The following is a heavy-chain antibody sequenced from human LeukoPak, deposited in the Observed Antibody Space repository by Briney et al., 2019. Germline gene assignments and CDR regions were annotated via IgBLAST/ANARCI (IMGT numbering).Heavy chain of an antibody. D-gene: IGHD1-1*01. CDR2: IIPILGIA. CDR1: GFTFSSYA. V-gene: IGHV1-69*04. Sequence: GGSLRLSCAASGFTFSSYAMSWVRQAPGQGLEWMGRIIPILGIANYAQKFQGRVTITADKSTSTAYMELSSLRSEDTAVYYCARNEGGYWGQGTLVTVSS. J-gene: IGHJ4*02. CDR3: ARNEGGY.